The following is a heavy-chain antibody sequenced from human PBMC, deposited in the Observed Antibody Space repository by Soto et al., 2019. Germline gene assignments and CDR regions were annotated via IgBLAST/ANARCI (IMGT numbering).Heavy chain of an antibody. CDR3: ARDLGGSYYAPVDY. V-gene: IGHV1-18*01. D-gene: IGHD1-26*01. CDR2: ISAYNGNT. J-gene: IGHJ4*02. CDR1: GYTFTSYG. Sequence: QVQLVQSGAEAKKPGASVKVSCKASGYTFTSYGISWVRQAPGQGLEWMGWISAYNGNTKYAQKLQGRVTTTTDTSTSAAYMELRSLRSDDTAVYYCARDLGGSYYAPVDYWGQGTLVTVSS.